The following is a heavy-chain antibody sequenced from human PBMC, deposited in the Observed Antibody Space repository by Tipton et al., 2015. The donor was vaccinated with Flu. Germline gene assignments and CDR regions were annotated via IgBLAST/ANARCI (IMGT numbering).Heavy chain of an antibody. V-gene: IGHV4-59*08. CDR1: GGSISGYY. Sequence: GLVKPSETLSLNCTVSGGSISGYYWTWIRQSPGRGLEWIGKIHYNGYATYYKPSLKSRVTISVDTSKNLFSLNVGSVTAADTAMYFCARAESSVWAGYYFGLDVWGQGTTVTVSS. CDR3: ARAESSVWAGYYFGLDV. J-gene: IGHJ6*02. CDR2: IHYNGYA. D-gene: IGHD6-19*01.